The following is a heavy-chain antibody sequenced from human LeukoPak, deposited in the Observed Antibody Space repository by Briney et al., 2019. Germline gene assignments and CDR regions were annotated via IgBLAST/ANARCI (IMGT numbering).Heavy chain of an antibody. V-gene: IGHV3-33*01. D-gene: IGHD3-16*01. Sequence: GGSLRLSCATSGFTFSNHGMHWVRQAPGKGLEWVAVIWYDGSNKYYADSVKGRFTISRDNSKKTLYLQMNSPRAEDTAAYYCARDRQSTFMDVWGQGTTVTVSS. CDR2: IWYDGSNK. J-gene: IGHJ6*02. CDR3: ARDRQSTFMDV. CDR1: GFTFSNHG.